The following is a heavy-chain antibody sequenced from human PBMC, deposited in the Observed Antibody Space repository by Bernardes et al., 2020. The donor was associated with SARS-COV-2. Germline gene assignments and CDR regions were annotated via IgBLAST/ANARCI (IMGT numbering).Heavy chain of an antibody. CDR2: IYYSGNT. D-gene: IGHD3-3*01. J-gene: IGHJ5*02. CDR3: ARQRADYDFWSGYYRRGNWLDP. Sequence: SETLSLTCSVSGGSISSYYWSWIRQPPGKGLEWIGHIYYSGNTNYNPSLKSRVTVSVDTSKNQFSLKLSSVTAADTAVYYCARQRADYDFWSGYYRRGNWLDPWSQGPLVTVSA. CDR1: GGSISSYY. V-gene: IGHV4-59*08.